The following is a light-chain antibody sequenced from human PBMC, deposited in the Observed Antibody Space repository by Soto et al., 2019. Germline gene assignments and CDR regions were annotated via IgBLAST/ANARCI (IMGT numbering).Light chain of an antibody. Sequence: DIQMTQSPSTLSASVGDTVTITCRASQSLSYWLAWYQQKPGQAPKLLIHKASTLESGVPSRFSGSGSGTEFTLTISNLQPDDFATFSCQQYDRFPYTFGQGTKLEIK. CDR1: QSLSYW. J-gene: IGKJ2*01. CDR3: QQYDRFPYT. CDR2: KAS. V-gene: IGKV1-5*03.